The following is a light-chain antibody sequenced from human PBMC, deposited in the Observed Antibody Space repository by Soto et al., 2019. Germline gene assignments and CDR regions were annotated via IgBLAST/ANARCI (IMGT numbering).Light chain of an antibody. CDR2: LAS. CDR1: QSLLHNNEYNH. Sequence: DIVMTQSPLSMSVTPGEPASISCWSSQSLLHNNEYNHLDWYLQRPGQSPQLLSYLASNRASGVPDRFSGRGSGTAFTLKISRVEAEDVGVYYCMQVLQTPHAFGQGTKLEIK. V-gene: IGKV2-28*01. CDR3: MQVLQTPHA. J-gene: IGKJ2*01.